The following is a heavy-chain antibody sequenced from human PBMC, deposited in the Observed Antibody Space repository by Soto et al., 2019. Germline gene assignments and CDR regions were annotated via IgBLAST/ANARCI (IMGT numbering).Heavy chain of an antibody. CDR3: ARMGGYCSGGSCQNAFDI. D-gene: IGHD2-15*01. Sequence: QVQLVQSGAEVKKPGSSVKVSCKASGGTFSSYTISWVRQAPGQGLEWMGRIIPILGIANYAQKFQGRVTITADKSTSTAYMELSSLRSEDTAVYYCARMGGYCSGGSCQNAFDIWVQGTMVTVSS. V-gene: IGHV1-69*02. CDR2: IIPILGIA. CDR1: GGTFSSYT. J-gene: IGHJ3*02.